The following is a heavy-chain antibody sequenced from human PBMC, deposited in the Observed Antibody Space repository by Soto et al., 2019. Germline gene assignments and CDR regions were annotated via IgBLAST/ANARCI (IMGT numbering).Heavy chain of an antibody. J-gene: IGHJ4*02. CDR1: GFTFSSYS. V-gene: IGHV3-21*01. D-gene: IGHD6-13*01. CDR3: ARDIMAAAGTEDY. CDR2: ISSSSYI. Sequence: GGSLRLSCAASGFTFSSYSMNWVRQAPGKGLEWVSSISSSSYIYYADSVKGRFTISRDNAKNSLYLQMNSLRAEDTAVYYCARDIMAAAGTEDYWGQGTLVTVSS.